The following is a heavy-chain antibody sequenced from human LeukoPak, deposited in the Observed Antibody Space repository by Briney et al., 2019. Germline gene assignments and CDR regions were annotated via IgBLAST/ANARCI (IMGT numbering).Heavy chain of an antibody. V-gene: IGHV6-1*01. D-gene: IGHD6-13*01. CDR3: ARDKIGSSWYSQSYYFDY. Sequence: SQTLSLTCAISGDSVSSNSAAWNWIRQSPSRGLEWLGRTYYRSKWYNDYAVSVKSRITINPDTSKNQFSLQLNSVTPEDTAVYYCARDKIGSSWYSQSYYFDYWGQGTLVTVSS. CDR1: GDSVSSNSAA. J-gene: IGHJ4*02. CDR2: TYYRSKWYN.